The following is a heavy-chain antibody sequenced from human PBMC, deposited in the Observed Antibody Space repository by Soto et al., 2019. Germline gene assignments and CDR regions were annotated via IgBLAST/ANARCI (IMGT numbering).Heavy chain of an antibody. J-gene: IGHJ4*02. CDR1: GFTFSIYA. Sequence: PGGSLRLSCAASGFTFSIYAMSWVRQAPGKGLEWVSAISGSGDYTYYADSVKGRFAISRDNSKNTLYLQMNSLRAEDTAVYYCAKVLKAVAGTYDYWGQGTLVTVS. CDR2: ISGSGDYT. CDR3: AKVLKAVAGTYDY. D-gene: IGHD6-19*01. V-gene: IGHV3-23*01.